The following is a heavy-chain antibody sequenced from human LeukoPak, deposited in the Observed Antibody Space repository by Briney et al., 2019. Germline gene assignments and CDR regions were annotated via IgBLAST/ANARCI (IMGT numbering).Heavy chain of an antibody. CDR2: IYYSGST. CDR1: GDSISGSNYY. J-gene: IGHJ4*02. Sequence: SETLSLTCTVSGDSISGSNYYWGWIRQPPGMGLEWIGSIYYSGSTNYNPSLKSRVTISVDTSKNQFSLKLSSVTAADTAVYYCASGPRPFDYWGQGTLVTVSS. CDR3: ASGPRPFDY. V-gene: IGHV4-39*01.